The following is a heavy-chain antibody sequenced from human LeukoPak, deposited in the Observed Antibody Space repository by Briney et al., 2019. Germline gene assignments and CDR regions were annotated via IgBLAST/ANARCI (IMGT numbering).Heavy chain of an antibody. CDR2: ISSSGSTI. Sequence: PGGSLRLSCAASGFTFSSYEMNWVRQAPGKGLEWVSYISSSGSTIYYADSVKGRFTISRDNAKNSLYLQMSSLRAEDTAVYYCASSGREWELLLRDNYYYYMDVWGKGTTVTISS. V-gene: IGHV3-48*03. D-gene: IGHD1-26*01. CDR3: ASSGREWELLLRDNYYYYMDV. CDR1: GFTFSSYE. J-gene: IGHJ6*03.